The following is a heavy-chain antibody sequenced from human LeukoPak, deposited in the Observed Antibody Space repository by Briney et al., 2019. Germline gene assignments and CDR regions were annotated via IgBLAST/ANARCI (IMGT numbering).Heavy chain of an antibody. CDR3: ARVEMATMDAFDI. CDR1: GFTFSSYG. J-gene: IGHJ3*02. D-gene: IGHD5-24*01. Sequence: GGSLRLSCAASGFTFSSYGMHWVRQAPGKGLEWVAVIWYGGSNKYYADSVKGRFTISRDNSKNTLYLQMNSLRAEDTAVYYCARVEMATMDAFDIWGQGTMVTVSS. CDR2: IWYGGSNK. V-gene: IGHV3-33*01.